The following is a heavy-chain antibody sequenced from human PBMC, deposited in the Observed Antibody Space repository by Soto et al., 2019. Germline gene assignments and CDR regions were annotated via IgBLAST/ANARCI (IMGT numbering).Heavy chain of an antibody. CDR1: GFTFRSYS. V-gene: IGHV3-48*02. J-gene: IGHJ4*02. Sequence: LRLSCAASGFTFRSYSMNWVRQAPGEGLGWVSYISSSSSTIYYADSVKGRFTISRDNAKNSLYLQMNSLRDEDTAVYYCARGRLWTRDWGQGTLVTVSS. CDR2: ISSSSSTI. CDR3: ARGRLWTRD. D-gene: IGHD3-10*01.